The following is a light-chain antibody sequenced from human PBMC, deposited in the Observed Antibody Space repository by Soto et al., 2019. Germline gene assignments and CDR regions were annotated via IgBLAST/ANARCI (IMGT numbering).Light chain of an antibody. J-gene: IGKJ1*01. Sequence: EIVLTQSPGTLSLSPGERATLSCRASQSVSSSNLAWYQQKRGQSPRLLIYGASSRATGIPDRFSGSGSGPDFTLTISRLEPEDFAVYFCQHYGSSPWTFGQGTKVDNK. V-gene: IGKV3-20*01. CDR3: QHYGSSPWT. CDR1: QSVSSSN. CDR2: GAS.